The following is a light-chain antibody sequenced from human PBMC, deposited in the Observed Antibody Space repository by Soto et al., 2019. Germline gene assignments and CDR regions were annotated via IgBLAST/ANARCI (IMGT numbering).Light chain of an antibody. Sequence: DIQMTQSPSSVSASVGDRDTITCRTSQSFSNYLAWYQHRPGKAPKLLIYSATVLQSGVPSRFSGSGSGTDFTLTISRLQPEDSATYYCQQTYTIPWTFGQGTRVEIK. J-gene: IGKJ1*01. V-gene: IGKV1-39*01. CDR3: QQTYTIPWT. CDR2: SAT. CDR1: QSFSNY.